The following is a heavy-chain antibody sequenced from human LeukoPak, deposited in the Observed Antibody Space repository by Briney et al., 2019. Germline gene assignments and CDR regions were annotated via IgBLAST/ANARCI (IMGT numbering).Heavy chain of an antibody. Sequence: GGSLRLSCAASGFTVSSNYMSWVRQAPGEGLEWVSVIYSGGSTYYADSVKGRFTISRHNSKNTLYLQMNSLRAEDTAVYYCARDSPDRSISSWGQGTLVTVSS. V-gene: IGHV3-53*04. CDR1: GFTVSSNY. CDR2: IYSGGST. D-gene: IGHD3-22*01. J-gene: IGHJ4*02. CDR3: ARDSPDRSISS.